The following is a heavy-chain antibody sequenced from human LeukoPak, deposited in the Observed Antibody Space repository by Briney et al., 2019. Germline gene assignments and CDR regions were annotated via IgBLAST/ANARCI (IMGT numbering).Heavy chain of an antibody. J-gene: IGHJ4*02. CDR3: ARDRKDGSQLLYYFDP. V-gene: IGHV1-69*13. Sequence: SVKVSCKASGGTLTYDSVSWVRQAPGQGLEWMGGIIVISGSTTYAQKFKGRVTIRADEATSTVFMKLNSLTVEDTSVYYCARDRKDGSQLLYYFDPWGQGTLISVSS. CDR2: IIVISGST. D-gene: IGHD1-1*01. CDR1: GGTLTYDS.